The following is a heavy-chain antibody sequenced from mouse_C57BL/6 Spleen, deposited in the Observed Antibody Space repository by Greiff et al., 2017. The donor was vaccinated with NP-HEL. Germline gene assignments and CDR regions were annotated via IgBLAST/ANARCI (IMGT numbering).Heavy chain of an antibody. CDR3: ARYPSSYWYFDV. CDR2: IYPGSGST. CDR1: GYTFTSYW. J-gene: IGHJ1*03. D-gene: IGHD2-10*02. V-gene: IGHV1-55*01. Sequence: VQLQQPGAELVKPGASVKMSCKASGYTFTSYWITWVKQRPGQGLEWIGDIYPGSGSTNYNEKFKSKATLTVDTSSSTAYMQLSSLTSEDSAVYYCARYPSSYWYFDVWGTGTTVTVSS.